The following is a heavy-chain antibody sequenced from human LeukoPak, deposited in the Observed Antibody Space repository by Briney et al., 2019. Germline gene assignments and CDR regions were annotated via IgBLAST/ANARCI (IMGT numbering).Heavy chain of an antibody. CDR1: GGSFSGYY. CDR3: ARSFGELSEYFQH. CDR2: IYNSGST. Sequence: SETLSLTCAVYGGSFSGYYWSWIRQSPGKGLEWIGNIYNSGSTNYNPSLKSRVTISVDTSKNQFSLKLSSVTAADTALYYCARSFGELSEYFQHWGQGTLVTVSS. J-gene: IGHJ1*01. D-gene: IGHD3-10*01. V-gene: IGHV4-59*08.